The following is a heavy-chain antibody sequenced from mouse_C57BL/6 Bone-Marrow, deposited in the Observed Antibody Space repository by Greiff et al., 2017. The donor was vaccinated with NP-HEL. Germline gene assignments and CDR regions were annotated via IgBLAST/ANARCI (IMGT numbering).Heavy chain of an antibody. J-gene: IGHJ2*01. D-gene: IGHD2-5*01. CDR1: GFTFSSYG. V-gene: IGHV5-6*01. Sequence: EVQRVESGGDLVKPGGSLKLSCAASGFTFSSYGMSWVRQTPDKRLEWVATISSGGSYTYYPDSVKGRFTISRDNAKNTLYLQMSSLKSEDTAMYYRARHYYSNYFDYWGQGTTLTVSS. CDR3: ARHYYSNYFDY. CDR2: ISSGGSYT.